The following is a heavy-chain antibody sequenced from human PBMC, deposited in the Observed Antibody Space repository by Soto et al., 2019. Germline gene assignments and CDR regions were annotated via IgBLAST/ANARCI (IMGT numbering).Heavy chain of an antibody. J-gene: IGHJ4*02. Sequence: GGSLRLSCAASGSMFSAYAMLWVRQAPGKGLEWVAAISGSGGSTYYADAVKGRFTISRDNSMDTLFLQMKSLRVEDTAIYYCAKEVSLGSTVDLGYWGQGTLVTVSS. CDR1: GSMFSAYA. CDR3: AKEVSLGSTVDLGY. D-gene: IGHD7-27*01. CDR2: ISGSGGST. V-gene: IGHV3-23*01.